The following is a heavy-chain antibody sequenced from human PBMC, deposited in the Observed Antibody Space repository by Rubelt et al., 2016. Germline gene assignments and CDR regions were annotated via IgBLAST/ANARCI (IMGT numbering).Heavy chain of an antibody. J-gene: IGHJ4*02. CDR2: INHSGSI. Sequence: QVQLQQWGAGLLKPSETLSLTCAVYGGSFSGYYWSWIRQPPGKGLEWIGEINHSGSINYNPSLKSRVTISVDTSKNQFSLKLSSVTAADTAVYYCARRSSSGGSRGYWGQGTLVTVSS. V-gene: IGHV4-34*01. D-gene: IGHD6-19*01. CDR1: GGSFSGYY. CDR3: ARRSSSGGSRGY.